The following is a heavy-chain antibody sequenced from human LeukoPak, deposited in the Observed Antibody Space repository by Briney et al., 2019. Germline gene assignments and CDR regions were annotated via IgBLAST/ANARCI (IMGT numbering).Heavy chain of an antibody. CDR2: ISYDGSNQ. Sequence: GGSLRLSCAASEFTFSSYGMHWVRQAPGKGLEWVAVISYDGSNQYYADTVKGRFTISRDNSKNTLYLQMSSLRAEDTAVYYCVKGGRGLYYYGMDVWGQGTTVTVSS. J-gene: IGHJ6*02. V-gene: IGHV3-30*18. CDR3: VKGGRGLYYYGMDV. CDR1: EFTFSSYG.